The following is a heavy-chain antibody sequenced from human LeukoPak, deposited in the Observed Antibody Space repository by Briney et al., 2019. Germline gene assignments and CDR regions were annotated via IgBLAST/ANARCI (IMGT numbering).Heavy chain of an antibody. CDR2: ISSSSSYI. J-gene: IGHJ4*02. D-gene: IGHD3-16*02. Sequence: GGSLRLSCAASGFSFSSYTMNWVRQAPGKGLERVSSISSSSSYIYHADSVKGRLTISRDNAKNSPFLQMNSLRAEDTAVYYCVKELRVFGHGGDYWGQGTLVTVSS. V-gene: IGHV3-21*04. CDR1: GFSFSSYT. CDR3: VKELRVFGHGGDY.